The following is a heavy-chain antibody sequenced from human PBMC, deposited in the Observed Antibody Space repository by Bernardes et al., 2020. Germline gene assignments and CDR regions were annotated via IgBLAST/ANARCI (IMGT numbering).Heavy chain of an antibody. CDR1: GFTFSSYS. D-gene: IGHD3-3*01. Sequence: GALRLPCAASGFTFSSYSMNWVRQAPGKGLEWVSSISSSSSYIYYADSVKGRFTISRDNAKNSLYLQMNSLRAEDTAVYYCARDLGRIGDFWSGYYDVNWFDPWGQGTLVTVSS. CDR3: ARDLGRIGDFWSGYYDVNWFDP. J-gene: IGHJ5*02. V-gene: IGHV3-21*01. CDR2: ISSSSSYI.